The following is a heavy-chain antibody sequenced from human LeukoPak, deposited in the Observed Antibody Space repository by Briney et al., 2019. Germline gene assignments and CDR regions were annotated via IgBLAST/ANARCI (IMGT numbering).Heavy chain of an antibody. Sequence: GASVKVSCKASGCTFTSYGISWVRQAPGQGLEWMGWISAYNGNTNYAQKLQGRVTMTTDTSTSTAYMELRSLRSDDTAVYYCARGGPSIAAAGTTDYWGQGTLVTVSS. CDR2: ISAYNGNT. CDR3: ARGGPSIAAAGTTDY. V-gene: IGHV1-18*01. D-gene: IGHD6-13*01. CDR1: GCTFTSYG. J-gene: IGHJ4*02.